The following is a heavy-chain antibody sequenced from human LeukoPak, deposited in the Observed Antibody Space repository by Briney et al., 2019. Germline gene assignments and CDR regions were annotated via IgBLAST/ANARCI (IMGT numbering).Heavy chain of an antibody. J-gene: IGHJ4*02. D-gene: IGHD6-19*01. CDR2: IKQDGSEK. CDR3: ARGAAVAQRFRHFDY. Sequence: GGSLRLSCAASGFTFSSYWMSWVRQAPGKGLEWVANIKQDGSEKYYVDSVKGRFTISRDNAKNSLYLQMNSLRAEDTAVYYCARGAAVAQRFRHFDYWGQGTLVTVSS. V-gene: IGHV3-7*03. CDR1: GFTFSSYW.